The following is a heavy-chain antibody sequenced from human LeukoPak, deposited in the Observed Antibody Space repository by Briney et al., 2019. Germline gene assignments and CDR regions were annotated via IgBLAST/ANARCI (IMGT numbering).Heavy chain of an antibody. J-gene: IGHJ6*02. CDR1: GFTFSNYA. CDR3: AKGLRYSSGWSYGMDV. CDR2: ISGSGGST. D-gene: IGHD6-19*01. Sequence: PGGSLRLSCAASGFTFSNYAMRWVRQAPGKGLEWVSAISGSGGSTYYADSVKGRFTISRDNSKNTLYLQMNSLRAEDTAVYYCAKGLRYSSGWSYGMDVWGQGTTVTVSS. V-gene: IGHV3-23*01.